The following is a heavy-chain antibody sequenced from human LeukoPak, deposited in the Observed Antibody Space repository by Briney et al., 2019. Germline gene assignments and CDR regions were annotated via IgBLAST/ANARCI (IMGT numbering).Heavy chain of an antibody. J-gene: IGHJ4*02. Sequence: ASVKVSCKASGYTFTRYGISWVRQAPGQGLEWMGWISAYNGNTNYAQKLQGRVTMTTDTSTSTAYMELRSLRSDDTAVYYCARVFARGVIITYYFDYWGQGTLVTVSS. CDR3: ARVFARGVIITYYFDY. CDR2: ISAYNGNT. V-gene: IGHV1-18*04. D-gene: IGHD3-10*01. CDR1: GYTFTRYG.